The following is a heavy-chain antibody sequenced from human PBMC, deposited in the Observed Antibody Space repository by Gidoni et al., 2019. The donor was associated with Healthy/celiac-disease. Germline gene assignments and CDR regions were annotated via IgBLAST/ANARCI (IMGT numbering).Heavy chain of an antibody. CDR3: AKDVSSGWYFDY. J-gene: IGHJ4*02. CDR2: ISGSGGST. Sequence: EVQLLESGGGLVQPGGSLRLSCAASGFPFSSYAMSWVRQAPGKGLEWVSAISGSGGSTYYADSVKGRFTISRDNSKNTLYLQMNSLRAEDTAVYYCAKDVSSGWYFDYWGQGTLVTVSS. CDR1: GFPFSSYA. V-gene: IGHV3-23*01. D-gene: IGHD6-19*01.